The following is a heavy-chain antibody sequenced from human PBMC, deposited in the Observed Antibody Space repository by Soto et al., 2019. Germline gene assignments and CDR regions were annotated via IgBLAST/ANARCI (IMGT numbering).Heavy chain of an antibody. D-gene: IGHD3-3*01. V-gene: IGHV4-59*01. Sequence: QVQLQESGPGLVKPSETLSLTCTVSGGSISSYYWGWIRQPPGKGLEWIGYIYYSGSTNYNPSLKSRVTISVDTSKSQFSLTLSSVTAADTAVYYCAKVNDFWTGYYSTNWFDPWGQGTLVTVSS. CDR2: IYYSGST. J-gene: IGHJ5*02. CDR3: AKVNDFWTGYYSTNWFDP. CDR1: GGSISSYY.